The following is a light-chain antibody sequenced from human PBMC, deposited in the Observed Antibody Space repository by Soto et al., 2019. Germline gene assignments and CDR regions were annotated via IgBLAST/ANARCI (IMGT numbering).Light chain of an antibody. J-gene: IGKJ1*01. CDR1: QSISTW. Sequence: DIQMTPSPSTLSASVVDRVTITCRASQSISTWLAWYQQEPGKAPKLLIHKASSLQSGVPSRFSGSGSGTDFTLTISSLHPDDFATYYCQQYNSYSPTFGQGTKVDIK. CDR2: KAS. CDR3: QQYNSYSPT. V-gene: IGKV1-5*03.